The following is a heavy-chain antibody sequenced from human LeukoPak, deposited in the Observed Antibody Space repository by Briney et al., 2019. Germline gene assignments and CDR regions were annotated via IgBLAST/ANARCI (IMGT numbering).Heavy chain of an antibody. V-gene: IGHV1-2*02. CDR2: INPNSGGT. CDR3: ARSIVGATPPDY. CDR1: GYTFTGYY. Sequence: ASVKVSCKASGYTFTGYYMHWVRQAPGQGLEWMGWINPNSGGTDYAQKFQGRVTMTRDTSISTAYMELSRLRSDDTAVYYCARSIVGATPPDYWGQGTLVTVSS. J-gene: IGHJ4*02. D-gene: IGHD1-26*01.